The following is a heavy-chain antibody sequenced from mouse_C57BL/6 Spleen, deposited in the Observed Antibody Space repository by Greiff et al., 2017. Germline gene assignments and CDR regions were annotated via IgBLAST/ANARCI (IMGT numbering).Heavy chain of an antibody. CDR1: GFNIKNTY. J-gene: IGHJ4*01. CDR3: ARDRYYGSSYGYAMDY. V-gene: IGHV14-3*01. CDR2: IDPANGNT. D-gene: IGHD1-1*01. Sequence: EVQLQESVAELVRPGASVKLSCTASGFNIKNTYMHWVKQRPEQGLEWIGRIDPANGNTKYAPKFQGKATITADTSSNTAYLQLSSLTSEDTAIYYCARDRYYGSSYGYAMDYWGQGTSVTVSS.